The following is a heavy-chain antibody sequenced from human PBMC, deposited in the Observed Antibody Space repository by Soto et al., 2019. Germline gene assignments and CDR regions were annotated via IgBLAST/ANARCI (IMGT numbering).Heavy chain of an antibody. CDR1: GYNFPSHW. CDR2: IYPSDSDT. Sequence: ESLKISCKGSGYNFPSHWISCVLQMPVKGLEWMGTIYPSDSDTTYSPSFHGLVSISADKSISTAYLQWSSLKTSDSAIYYCARRSRSGYDWVGYNWFNPWGQGTLVTVSS. J-gene: IGHJ5*02. V-gene: IGHV5-51*01. CDR3: ARRSRSGYDWVGYNWFNP. D-gene: IGHD5-12*01.